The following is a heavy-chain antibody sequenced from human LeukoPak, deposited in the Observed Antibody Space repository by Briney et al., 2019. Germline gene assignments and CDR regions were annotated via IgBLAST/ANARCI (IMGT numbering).Heavy chain of an antibody. J-gene: IGHJ6*03. CDR2: MYYSESA. Sequence: SETLSLTCTVSGGSIGSSSYYWGWIRQPPGKGLECIGFMYYSESASYNPSLNSRVTVSVDKSKNQISLKLTSVTAADTAVYYCARFPASAEYRHYYHMDVWGKGTTVTVSS. CDR3: ARFPASAEYRHYYHMDV. CDR1: GGSIGSSSYY. V-gene: IGHV4-61*05. D-gene: IGHD6-25*01.